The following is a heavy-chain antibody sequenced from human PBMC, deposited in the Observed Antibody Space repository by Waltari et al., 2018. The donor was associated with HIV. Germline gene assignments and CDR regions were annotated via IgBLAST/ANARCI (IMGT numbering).Heavy chain of an antibody. CDR2: IYHNGSTS. Sequence: QVQLQESGPGLVKPSETLSLTCAVSGHSIRNASYWGWLRQPPGKGLEWIGSIYHNGSTSYYNPSLKSRVTIPLDTSKNHFSLKLRSVTAADTAVYYCAGHLDYGGNLYYFDYWGQGTLVTVSS. CDR3: AGHLDYGGNLYYFDY. D-gene: IGHD2-21*02. J-gene: IGHJ4*02. V-gene: IGHV4-38-2*01. CDR1: GHSIRNASY.